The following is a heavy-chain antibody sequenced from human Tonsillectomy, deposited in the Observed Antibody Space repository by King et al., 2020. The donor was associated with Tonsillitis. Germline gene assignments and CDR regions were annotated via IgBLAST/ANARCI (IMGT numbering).Heavy chain of an antibody. CDR2: ISAYHGNT. CDR1: GYSFTSYG. J-gene: IGHJ3*01. V-gene: IGHV1-18*04. CDR3: ARTRTPAAFDL. Sequence: QLVQSGPEVKKPGASVKVSCKASGYSFTSYGITWVRQAPGQGLEWMGWISAYHGNTSYTQKFQGRVTMTTDTSTSTAYMEMRSLRSDDTAMYYCARTRTPAAFDLWGQGTIVTIS.